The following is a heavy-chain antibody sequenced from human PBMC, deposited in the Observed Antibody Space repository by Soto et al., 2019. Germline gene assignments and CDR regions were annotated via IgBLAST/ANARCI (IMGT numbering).Heavy chain of an antibody. Sequence: QVQLVESGGGVVQPGRSLRLSCAASGFTFSNYGMHWVRQAPGKGLEWVAVIHFDGSTTYFGDSVRGRFTISRDNSKNTLYLQMNSLRVEDTAVYYCATGSGRWLQLETWGQGTLVTVSS. D-gene: IGHD5-18*01. J-gene: IGHJ5*02. CDR3: ATGSGRWLQLET. CDR2: IHFDGSTT. CDR1: GFTFSNYG. V-gene: IGHV3-33*01.